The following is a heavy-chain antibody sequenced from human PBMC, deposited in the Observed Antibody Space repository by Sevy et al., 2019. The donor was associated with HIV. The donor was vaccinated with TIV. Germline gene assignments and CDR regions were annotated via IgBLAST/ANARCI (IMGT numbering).Heavy chain of an antibody. J-gene: IGHJ6*02. Sequence: ASVKVSCKASGFTFTSSAMQWVRQARGQRLEWIGWIVVGSGNTNYAQKFQERVTITRDMSTSTAYMELSSLRSEDTAVYYCAAAYYYDSSGYSAGDYYYYGMDVWGQGTTVTVSS. D-gene: IGHD3-22*01. CDR2: IVVGSGNT. V-gene: IGHV1-58*02. CDR1: GFTFTSSA. CDR3: AAAYYYDSSGYSAGDYYYYGMDV.